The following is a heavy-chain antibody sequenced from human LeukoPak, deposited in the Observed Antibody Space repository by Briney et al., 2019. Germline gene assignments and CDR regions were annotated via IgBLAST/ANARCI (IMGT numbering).Heavy chain of an antibody. CDR3: ARDPYSGSYGADYYYYMDV. D-gene: IGHD1-26*01. CDR2: ITSGSSHI. V-gene: IGHV3-21*01. J-gene: IGHJ6*03. Sequence: GGSLRLSCAASGFTFSSYNMNWVRQTPGQGLEWVSSITSGSSHIYYADSVRGRFTISRDNAKSSLYLQMNSLRAEDTAVYYCARDPYSGSYGADYYYYMDVWGKGTTVTISS. CDR1: GFTFSSYN.